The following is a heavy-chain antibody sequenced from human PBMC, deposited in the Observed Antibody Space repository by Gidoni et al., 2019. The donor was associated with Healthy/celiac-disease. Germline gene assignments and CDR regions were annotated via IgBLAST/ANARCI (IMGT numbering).Heavy chain of an antibody. CDR2: ISSSSSYI. Sequence: EVQLVESGGGLVKPGGSLILSCAASVCTFSSYSMNWVRKAPGKGLEWGSSISSSSSYIYYADSVKGRFTISRDNAKNSLYLQMNSLRAEDTAVYYCARDPGTDSNYVSYFQHWGQGTLVTVSS. CDR1: VCTFSSYS. V-gene: IGHV3-21*01. CDR3: ARDPGTDSNYVSYFQH. D-gene: IGHD4-4*01. J-gene: IGHJ1*01.